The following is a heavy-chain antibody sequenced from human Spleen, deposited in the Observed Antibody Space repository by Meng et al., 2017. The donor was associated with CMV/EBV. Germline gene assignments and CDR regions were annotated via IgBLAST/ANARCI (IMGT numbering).Heavy chain of an antibody. D-gene: IGHD3-22*01. CDR3: ARGSSGLDDYYDSSGSTNTR. CDR2: ISYDGSNK. J-gene: IGHJ4*02. V-gene: IGHV3-30*04. CDR1: SSYA. Sequence: SSYAMSWVRQAPGKGLEWVAVISYDGSNKYYADSVKGRFTISRDNSKNTLYLQMNSLRAEDTAVYYCARGSSGLDDYYDSSGSTNTRWGQGTLVTV.